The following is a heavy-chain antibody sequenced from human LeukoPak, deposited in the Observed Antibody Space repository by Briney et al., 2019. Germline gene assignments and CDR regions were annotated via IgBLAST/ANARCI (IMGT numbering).Heavy chain of an antibody. CDR1: GGSFSGYY. Sequence: PSETLSLTCAVYGGSFSGYYWSWIRQPPGKGLEWIGEINHSGSTNYNPSLKSRVTISVDTSKNQFSLKLSSVTAADTAVYYCASGSRVWGSYRFNYYFDYWGQGTLVTASS. D-gene: IGHD3-16*02. J-gene: IGHJ4*02. CDR3: ASGSRVWGSYRFNYYFDY. V-gene: IGHV4-34*01. CDR2: INHSGST.